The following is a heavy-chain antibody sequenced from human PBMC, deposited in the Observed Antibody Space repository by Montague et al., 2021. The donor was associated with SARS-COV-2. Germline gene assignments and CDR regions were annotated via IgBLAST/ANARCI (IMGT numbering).Heavy chain of an antibody. CDR1: GGSISSSSYY. Sequence: SETLSLTCTVSGGSISSSSYYWGWIRQPPGKVLEWIGSIYYSGSTYYNPSLKSRVTISVDTSKNQFSLKLSSVTAADTAVYYCAGERIYGSGCYYNPVLLVGYWGQGTLVTVSS. CDR2: IYYSGST. D-gene: IGHD3-10*01. V-gene: IGHV4-39*01. J-gene: IGHJ4*02. CDR3: AGERIYGSGCYYNPVLLVGY.